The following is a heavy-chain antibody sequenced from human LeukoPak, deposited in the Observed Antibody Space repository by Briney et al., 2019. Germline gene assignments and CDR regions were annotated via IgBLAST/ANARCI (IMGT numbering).Heavy chain of an antibody. CDR2: INDSGRT. D-gene: IGHD1-7*01. J-gene: IGHJ6*03. V-gene: IGHV4-34*01. CDR3: ARRWNYGRNYYIDV. CDR1: GGSFSNYY. Sequence: SETLSLTCAVYGGSFSNYYWSWIRQPPGKGLEWIGEINDSGRTNYNPSLMSRVTVSVDTSKNQFSLRLTSVTATDTAVYYCARRWNYGRNYYIDVWGNGATVSVS.